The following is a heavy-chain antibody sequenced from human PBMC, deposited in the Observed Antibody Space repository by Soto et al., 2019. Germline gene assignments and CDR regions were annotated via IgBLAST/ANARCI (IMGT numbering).Heavy chain of an antibody. CDR3: VHPRSTVQIPPT. D-gene: IGHD4-17*01. CDR2: ISSNGDST. J-gene: IGHJ5*02. CDR1: GFTFSMFS. V-gene: IGHV3-64D*06. Sequence: GGSLRLSCSASGFTFSMFSMHWVRQAPGKGLEYVSGISSNGDSTYYADSVKGRFTISRDDSKNTLYLQMSSLRAVDTAVYYCVHPRSTVQIPPTWGQGTLVTVSS.